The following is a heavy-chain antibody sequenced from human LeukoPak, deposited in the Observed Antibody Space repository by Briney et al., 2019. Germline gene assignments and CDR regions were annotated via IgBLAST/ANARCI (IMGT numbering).Heavy chain of an antibody. CDR2: ISSSSSYI. Sequence: PGGSLRLSCAASGLTFSSYSMNWVRQAPGKGLEWVSSISSSSSYIYYADSVKGRFTISRDNAKNSLYLQMNSLRAEGTAVYYCARAVEPYYDILTGYMTYFDYWGQGTLVTVSS. D-gene: IGHD3-9*01. V-gene: IGHV3-21*01. CDR3: ARAVEPYYDILTGYMTYFDY. CDR1: GLTFSSYS. J-gene: IGHJ4*02.